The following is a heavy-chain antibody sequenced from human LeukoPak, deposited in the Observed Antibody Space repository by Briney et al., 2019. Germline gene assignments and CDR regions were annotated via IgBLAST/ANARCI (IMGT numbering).Heavy chain of an antibody. CDR2: ISYDGSNK. D-gene: IGHD3-10*01. CDR3: ASIDYYGSGSYN. V-gene: IGHV3-30*03. J-gene: IGHJ4*02. CDR1: GFTFSSYG. Sequence: GGSLRLSCAASGFTFSSYGMHWVRQAPGKGLEWVAVISYDGSNKYYADSVKGRFTISRDNSKNTLYLQMNSLRAEDTAVYYCASIDYYGSGSYNWGQGTLVTVSS.